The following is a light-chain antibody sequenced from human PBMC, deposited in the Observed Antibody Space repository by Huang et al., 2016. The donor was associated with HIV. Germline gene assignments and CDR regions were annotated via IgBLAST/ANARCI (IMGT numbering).Light chain of an antibody. CDR3: HKTNNWPPA. J-gene: IGKJ4*01. Sequence: ITPSPAILSVSPGERASLSCRASQTVTNNLAWYQHKPGQAPRVLIYGASPRVHGVPDRFSSSEFETDFTLAISSMQYDDFGMYYSHKTNNWPPAFGGGTRVEVK. CDR1: QTVTNN. V-gene: IGKV3-15*01. CDR2: GAS.